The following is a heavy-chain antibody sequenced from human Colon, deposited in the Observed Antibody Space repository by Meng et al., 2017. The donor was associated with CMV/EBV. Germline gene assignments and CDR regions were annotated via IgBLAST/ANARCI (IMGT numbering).Heavy chain of an antibody. D-gene: IGHD3-16*01. CDR1: GFIFSDYY. CDR3: VKGHTMINP. CDR2: ISPTGSDT. Sequence: QVQVVRAGGGLVVLGGYLRLSCAASGFIFSDYYMTWIREGPGKGLEWVSYISPTGSDTNYADSVRGRFTISRDNAKNSLFLQMSSLTAEDTAVYYCVKGHTMINPWGQGTLVTVSS. J-gene: IGHJ5*02. V-gene: IGHV3-11*05.